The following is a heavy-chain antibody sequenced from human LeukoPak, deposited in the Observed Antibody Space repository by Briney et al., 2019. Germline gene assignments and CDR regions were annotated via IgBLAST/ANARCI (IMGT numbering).Heavy chain of an antibody. V-gene: IGHV3-33*06. CDR3: AKDTNPSSTYHSHSDF. Sequence: GGSLRLSCAASGFTFSRYGMHWVRQAPGKGLEWVTLILNDGSNEYYADSVKGRFTISRDNSKNTLYLQMNSLRVEDTGVYYCAKDTNPSSTYHSHSDFWGQGTLVTVSS. J-gene: IGHJ4*02. CDR1: GFTFSRYG. D-gene: IGHD6-13*01. CDR2: ILNDGSNE.